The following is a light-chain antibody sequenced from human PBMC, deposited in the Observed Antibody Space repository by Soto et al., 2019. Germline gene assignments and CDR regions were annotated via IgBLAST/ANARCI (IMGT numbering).Light chain of an antibody. CDR2: EVT. J-gene: IGLJ1*01. CDR1: SDDIGRYNH. CDR3: ASYRTIMTDV. Sequence: QSALTQPASVSGSPGQSITVSCTGTSDDIGRYNHVSWYQQHPGKAPKLMISEVTNRPSGVSNRFSGSKSGNTASLTISRLQAEDEADYYCASYRTIMTDVFGTGTKVTVL. V-gene: IGLV2-14*01.